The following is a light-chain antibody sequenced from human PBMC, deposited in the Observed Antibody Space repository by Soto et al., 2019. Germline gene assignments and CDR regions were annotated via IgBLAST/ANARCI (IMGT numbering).Light chain of an antibody. CDR3: QLSQQRSSWPPIA. J-gene: IGKJ5*01. CDR2: GAS. V-gene: IGKV3-15*01. CDR1: QSVSSN. Sequence: EIVMTQSPATLSVSPGERATLSCRASQSVSSNLAWYQQKPGQAPRLLIYGASTRATGIPARFSGSGSGTDFTLSISSLEPEDFAVYYCQLSQQRSSWPPIAFGQGTRLDLK.